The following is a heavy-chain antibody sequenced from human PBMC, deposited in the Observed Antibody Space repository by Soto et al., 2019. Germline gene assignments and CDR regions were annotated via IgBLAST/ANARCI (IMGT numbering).Heavy chain of an antibody. CDR3: ARDRHPLDP. CDR1: GAAVSSIQW. Sequence: SETLSLTCAVSGAAVSSIQWWTWVRQPPGKGLEWIGEIYYRGSTNYNPSLEGRVTISVDKSKNQLSLKLTSVTAADTAVYYCARDRHPLDPWGQETLVTVSS. V-gene: IGHV4-4*02. J-gene: IGHJ5*02. CDR2: IYYRGST.